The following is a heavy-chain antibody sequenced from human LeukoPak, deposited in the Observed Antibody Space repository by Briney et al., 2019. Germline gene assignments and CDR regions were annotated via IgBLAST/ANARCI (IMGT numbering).Heavy chain of an antibody. Sequence: GGSLRLSCAASGFTFSSYWMHWVRQAPGKGLVWVSRINSDGSSTSYADSVKGRFTISRDNSKNTLYLQMSSLRAEDTAVYYCASDFYGDSVDYWGQGTLVTVSS. CDR2: INSDGSST. D-gene: IGHD4-17*01. CDR3: ASDFYGDSVDY. J-gene: IGHJ4*02. CDR1: GFTFSSYW. V-gene: IGHV3-74*01.